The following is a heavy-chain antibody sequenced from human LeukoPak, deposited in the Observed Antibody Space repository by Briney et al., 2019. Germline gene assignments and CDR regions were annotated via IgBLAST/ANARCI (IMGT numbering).Heavy chain of an antibody. V-gene: IGHV3-21*01. CDR2: VSTSSSYI. CDR1: GFSFSRYS. D-gene: IGHD6-6*01. J-gene: IGHJ4*02. CDR3: ARDPGAYSSSPIDY. Sequence: PGGSLRLSCAASGFSFSRYSMNWVRQAPGRGLEWVSSVSTSSSYIYYADSLKGRFTISRDNAKKSLYLQMNSLRAEDTAVYYCARDPGAYSSSPIDYWGQGTLVTVSS.